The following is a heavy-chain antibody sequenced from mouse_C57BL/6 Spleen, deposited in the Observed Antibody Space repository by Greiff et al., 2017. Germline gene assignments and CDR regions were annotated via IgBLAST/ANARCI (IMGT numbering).Heavy chain of an antibody. V-gene: IGHV1-64*01. J-gene: IGHJ2*01. CDR1: GYTFTSYW. CDR3: ARSTTGVAPYFED. D-gene: IGHD1-1*01. CDR2: IHPNSGST. Sequence: QVQLQQPGAELVKPGASVKLSCKASGYTFTSYWMHWVKQRPGQGLEWIGMIHPNSGSTNYNEKFKSKATLTVDKSSSTAYRQHSSLTSEDSAVYYCARSTTGVAPYFEDWGKGTTLTVSS.